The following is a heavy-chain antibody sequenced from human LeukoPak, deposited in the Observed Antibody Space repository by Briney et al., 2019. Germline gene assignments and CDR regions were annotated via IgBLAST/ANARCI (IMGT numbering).Heavy chain of an antibody. CDR2: IYYSGST. Sequence: SETLSLTCTVSGGSISSYYWSWIRQPPGKGLEWIGYIYYSGSTNYNPSLKSRVTISVDTSKNQFSLKLRSVTAADTAVYYCARDSGEYSSSWYVGYGMDVWGQGNTVTVSS. D-gene: IGHD6-13*01. V-gene: IGHV4-59*01. J-gene: IGHJ6*02. CDR1: GGSISSYY. CDR3: ARDSGEYSSSWYVGYGMDV.